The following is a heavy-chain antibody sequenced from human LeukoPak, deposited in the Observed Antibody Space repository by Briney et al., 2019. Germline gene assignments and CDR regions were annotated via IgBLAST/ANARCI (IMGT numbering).Heavy chain of an antibody. D-gene: IGHD1-26*01. J-gene: IGHJ4*02. CDR3: ARGESGSYSSSPDY. CDR1: GGSFSGYY. Sequence: PSETLSLTCAVYGGSFSGYYWSLIRQPPGKGLEWIGEINHSGSTNYNPSLKSRVTISVDTSKNQFSLKLSSVTAADTAVYYCARGESGSYSSSPDYWGQGTLVTVSS. CDR2: INHSGST. V-gene: IGHV4-34*01.